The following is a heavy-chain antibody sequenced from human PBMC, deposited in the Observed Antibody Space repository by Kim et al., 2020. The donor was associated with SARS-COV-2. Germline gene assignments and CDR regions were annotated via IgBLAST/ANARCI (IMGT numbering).Heavy chain of an antibody. V-gene: IGHV4-59*11. CDR1: GVSITSHY. CDR2: VYHSGST. J-gene: IGHJ4*02. Sequence: SGTLSLTCTVSGVSITSHYWTWIRQPPGKGLEWIGFVYHSGSTNYNPSLKSRVTMSVETSKNQFSLQLTSMTAADTAIYYCAREGYFDGGSFFFDSWGQG. D-gene: IGHD2-15*01. CDR3: AREGYFDGGSFFFDS.